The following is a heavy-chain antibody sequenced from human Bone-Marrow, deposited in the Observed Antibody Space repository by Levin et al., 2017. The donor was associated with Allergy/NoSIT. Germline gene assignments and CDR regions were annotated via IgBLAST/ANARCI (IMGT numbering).Heavy chain of an antibody. Sequence: GESLKISCAASGFTFSSYGMHWVRQAPGKGLEWVAVISYDGSNKYYADSVKGRFTISRDNSKNTLYLQMNSLRAEDTAVYYCAKDDCSSTSCYVYGYWGQGTLVTVSS. CDR1: GFTFSSYG. J-gene: IGHJ4*02. CDR2: ISYDGSNK. V-gene: IGHV3-30*18. D-gene: IGHD2-2*01. CDR3: AKDDCSSTSCYVYGY.